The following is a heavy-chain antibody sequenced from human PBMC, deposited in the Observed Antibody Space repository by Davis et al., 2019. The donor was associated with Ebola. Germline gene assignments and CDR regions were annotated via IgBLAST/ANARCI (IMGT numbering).Heavy chain of an antibody. CDR3: ARMPYTNYGRYDP. CDR1: GGSLSGYF. V-gene: IGHV4-34*01. D-gene: IGHD3-10*01. CDR2: SSHGGIT. Sequence: PSETLSLTCAVHGGSLSGYFWSWIRQPPGKGLEWIGESSHGGITSYKSSLKSRLTISVDTSKNEVSLKLRSVTAADTAVYYCARMPYTNYGRYDPWGPGTLVTVSS. J-gene: IGHJ5*02.